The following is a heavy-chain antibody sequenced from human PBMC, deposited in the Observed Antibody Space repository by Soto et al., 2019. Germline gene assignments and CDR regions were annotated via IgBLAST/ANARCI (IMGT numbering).Heavy chain of an antibody. CDR2: IIPIFATA. Sequence: QVQLVQSGAEVKKPGSSVKVSCKASGDTFSSCYAISWVRQAPGQGLEWMGGIIPIFATANYAQKFQGRVTITADESTNTAYMELSSLRSEDTAVYYCAKTPPRTTATAYYFDYWGQGTLVTVSS. V-gene: IGHV1-69*12. CDR3: AKTPPRTTATAYYFDY. CDR1: GDTFSSCYA. D-gene: IGHD4-17*01. J-gene: IGHJ4*02.